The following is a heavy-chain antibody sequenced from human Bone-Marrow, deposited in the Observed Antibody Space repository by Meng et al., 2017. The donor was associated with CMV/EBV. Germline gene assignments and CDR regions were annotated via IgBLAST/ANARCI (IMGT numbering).Heavy chain of an antibody. CDR2: INPSGGST. J-gene: IGHJ4*02. CDR3: AGAGGAIRPPFDY. Sequence: ASVKVSCKASGGTFRSYAISWVRQAPGQGLEWMGIINPSGGSTSYAQKFQGRVTMTRDTSTSTVYMELSSLRSEDTAVYYCAGAGGAIRPPFDYWGQGTLVTVSS. CDR1: GGTFRSYA. V-gene: IGHV1-46*01. D-gene: IGHD6-6*01.